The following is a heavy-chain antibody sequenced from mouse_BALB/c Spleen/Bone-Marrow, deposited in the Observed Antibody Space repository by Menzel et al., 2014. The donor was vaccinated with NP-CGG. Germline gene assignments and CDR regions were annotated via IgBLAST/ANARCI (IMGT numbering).Heavy chain of an antibody. V-gene: IGHV3-2*02. CDR2: IRYSGST. J-gene: IGHJ1*01. Sequence: VQLQQSGPGLVKPSQSLSLTCTVTGNSITSDYGWNWIRQFPGNKLEWMGYIRYSGSTSYNPSLRSRIPITRDTSKNQIFLQLNSVTTEDTATYYCARSADWYFEVWGAGTTVTVSA. CDR3: ARSADWYFEV. CDR1: GNSITSDYG.